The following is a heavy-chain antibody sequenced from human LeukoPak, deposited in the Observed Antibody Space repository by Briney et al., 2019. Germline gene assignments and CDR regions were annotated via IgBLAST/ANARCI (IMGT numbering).Heavy chain of an antibody. V-gene: IGHV3-23*01. D-gene: IGHD1-26*01. CDR3: AKEFGSYSPPY. J-gene: IGHJ4*02. CDR1: GFTFSSYA. Sequence: GGSLRLXCATSGFTFSSYAKIWVLQAPGKGLEWVSAISGSGGSRYYADSVKGRFTISRDNSKNTLYLQMNSLRAEDTAVYYCAKEFGSYSPPYWGQGTLVTVSP. CDR2: ISGSGGSR.